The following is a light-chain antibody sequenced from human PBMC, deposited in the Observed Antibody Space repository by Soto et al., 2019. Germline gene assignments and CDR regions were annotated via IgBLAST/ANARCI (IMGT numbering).Light chain of an antibody. Sequence: IALTQSPGTLSLSPGERATLSCRASQRVSSNYVAWYQHKPGQAPRLLIHGASIRATGIPDRFSGSGSGTDFTLTISRLEPEDFAVYYCQQYGSSPPYTFGQGTKLEIK. CDR2: GAS. CDR3: QQYGSSPPYT. CDR1: QRVSSNY. J-gene: IGKJ2*01. V-gene: IGKV3-20*01.